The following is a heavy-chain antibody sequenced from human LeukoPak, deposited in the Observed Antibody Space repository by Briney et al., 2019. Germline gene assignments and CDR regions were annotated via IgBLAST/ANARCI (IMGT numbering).Heavy chain of an antibody. Sequence: ASVTLSFKASVYTLTVYYMHWMRNPQGQGLGLRGWINNNSGSTNYAQKFKGRVTMTRDTSISPAYMELSRLRSEDTAVYYCARGLDIVVVPAVNWGQGTLVTVSS. J-gene: IGHJ4*02. CDR3: ARGLDIVVVPAVN. V-gene: IGHV1-2*02. CDR2: INNNSGST. D-gene: IGHD2-2*03. CDR1: VYTLTVYY.